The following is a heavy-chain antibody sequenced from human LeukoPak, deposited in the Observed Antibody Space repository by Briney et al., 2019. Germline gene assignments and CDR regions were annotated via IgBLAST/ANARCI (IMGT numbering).Heavy chain of an antibody. CDR1: GGTFSSYA. CDR3: ASRMHGDCVAYYFDY. CDR2: IIPIFGTA. Sequence: SVKVSCKASGGTFSSYAISWVRQAPGQGLEWMGGIIPIFGTANYAQKFQGRVTITADESTSTAYMELRSLRSEDTAVYYCASRMHGDCVAYYFDYWGQGTLVTVSS. J-gene: IGHJ4*02. V-gene: IGHV1-69*13. D-gene: IGHD2-21*02.